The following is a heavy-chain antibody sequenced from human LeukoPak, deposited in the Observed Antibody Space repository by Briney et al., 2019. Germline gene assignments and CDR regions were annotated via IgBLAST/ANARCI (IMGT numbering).Heavy chain of an antibody. V-gene: IGHV3-15*01. CDR1: GFTFSNAW. CDR2: IKSKTDGGTT. CDR3: TTEGPTTELVDY. D-gene: IGHD1-1*01. J-gene: IGHJ4*02. Sequence: NTGGPLRLSCAASGFTFSNAWMSWVRQAPGKGLEWVGRIKSKTDGGTTDYAAPVKGRFTISRDDSKNTLYLQMNNLKTEDTAVYYCTTEGPTTELVDYWGQGTLVTVSS.